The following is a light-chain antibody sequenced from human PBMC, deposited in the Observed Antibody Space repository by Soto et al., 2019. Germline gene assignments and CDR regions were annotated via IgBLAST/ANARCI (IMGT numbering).Light chain of an antibody. Sequence: QSALTQPASVSGSPGQSITISCTGTSSDVGNYKYVSWYQQHPGKAPKLIIYEVSNRPSGVSDRFSGSKSGNTASLTISGLQAEDETDYYCSSSTSRTTFVFGTGIKVTVL. V-gene: IGLV2-14*01. CDR2: EVS. J-gene: IGLJ1*01. CDR3: SSSTSRTTFV. CDR1: SSDVGNYKY.